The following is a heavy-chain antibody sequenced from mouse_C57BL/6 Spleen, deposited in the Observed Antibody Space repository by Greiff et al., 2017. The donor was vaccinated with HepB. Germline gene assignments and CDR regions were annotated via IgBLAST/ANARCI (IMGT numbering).Heavy chain of an antibody. D-gene: IGHD3-3*01. V-gene: IGHV1-59*01. CDR3: ARARDGFWYFDV. CDR2: IDPSDSYT. CDR1: GYTFTSYW. J-gene: IGHJ1*03. Sequence: VQLQQPGAELVRPGTSVKLSCKASGYTFTSYWMHWVKQRPGQGLEWIGVIDPSDSYTNYNQKFKGKATLTVDTSSSTAYMQLSSLTSEDSAVYYCARARDGFWYFDVWGTGTTVTVSS.